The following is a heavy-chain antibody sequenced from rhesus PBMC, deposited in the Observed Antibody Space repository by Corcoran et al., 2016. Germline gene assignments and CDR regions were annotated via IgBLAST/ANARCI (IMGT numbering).Heavy chain of an antibody. D-gene: IGHD4-23*01. Sequence: QVQLQESGPGLVKPSETLSLTCAVSGGSISSGSYYWSWIRHPPRKGLAWIGYITYSGRNNYNPTRKRRVTISRDTSKNQFSLKLSSVTAADTAVYDCARRYPNSNYVDWGQGGLVTVSS. V-gene: IGHV4-122*02. J-gene: IGHJ4*01. CDR3: ARRYPNSNYVD. CDR1: GGSISSGSYY. CDR2: ITYSGRN.